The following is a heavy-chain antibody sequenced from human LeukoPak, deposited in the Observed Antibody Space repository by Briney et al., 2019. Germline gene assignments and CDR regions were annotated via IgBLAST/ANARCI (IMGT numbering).Heavy chain of an antibody. D-gene: IGHD3-9*01. V-gene: IGHV1-46*01. CDR3: ARDTYYDILTGYSGAFDI. CDR1: GYTFTSYY. J-gene: IGHJ3*02. CDR2: INPSGGST. Sequence: GASVKVSCKASGYTFTSYYMHWVRQAPGQGLEWMGIINPSGGSTSYAQKFQGRVTMTRDTSTSTVYMELSSLRSEDTAVCYCARDTYYDILTGYSGAFDIWGQGTMVTVSS.